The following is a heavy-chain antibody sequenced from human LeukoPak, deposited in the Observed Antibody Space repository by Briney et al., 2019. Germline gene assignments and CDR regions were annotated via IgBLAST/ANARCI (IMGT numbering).Heavy chain of an antibody. J-gene: IGHJ6*03. CDR1: GFTFSSYA. CDR3: ARDAAVVVPAARYYYYYYMDV. D-gene: IGHD2-2*01. CDR2: ISYDGSNK. V-gene: IGHV3-30*04. Sequence: GGSLRLSCAASGFTFSSYAMHWVRQAPGKGLEWVAVISYDGSNKYYAGSVKGRFTISRDNSKNTLYLQMNSLRAEDTAVYYCARDAAVVVPAARYYYYYYMDVWGKGTTVTVSS.